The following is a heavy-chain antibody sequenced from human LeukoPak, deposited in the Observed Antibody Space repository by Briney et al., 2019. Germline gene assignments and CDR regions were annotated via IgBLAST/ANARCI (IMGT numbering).Heavy chain of an antibody. CDR1: GFTFRSYW. CDR3: ARDGAPFDS. V-gene: IGHV3-7*01. J-gene: IGHJ4*02. D-gene: IGHD4/OR15-4a*01. Sequence: PGGSLRLSCAASGFTFRSYWMSWVRQAPGKGLEWVANIKQDGGEKYYVDSVRGRCTISRDNAKNSLYLQMNSLRAEDTAVYYCARDGAPFDSWGQGTLVTVSS. CDR2: IKQDGGEK.